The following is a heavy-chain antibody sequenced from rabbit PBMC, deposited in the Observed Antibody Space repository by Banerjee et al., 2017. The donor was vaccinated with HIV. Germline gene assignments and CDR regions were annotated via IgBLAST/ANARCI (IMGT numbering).Heavy chain of an antibody. CDR3: ARAPTSGSGWYYFNL. V-gene: IGHV1S40*01. D-gene: IGHD1-1*01. J-gene: IGHJ4*01. Sequence: QSLVESGGGLVQPEGTLTLTCKASGFDFSSSYYMCWVRQAPGKGLEWIGCINTGTTVSTYYATWAKGRFTISRTSSTTVTLQMTSLTAADTATYFCARAPTSGSGWYYFNLWGQGTLVTVS. CDR1: GFDFSSSYY. CDR2: INTGTTVST.